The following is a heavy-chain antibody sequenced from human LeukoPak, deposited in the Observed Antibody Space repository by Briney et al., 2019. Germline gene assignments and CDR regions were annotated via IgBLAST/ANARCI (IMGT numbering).Heavy chain of an antibody. CDR3: ASVRGSGSYFRWYYFDY. Sequence: SETLSLTCAVYGGSFSGYYWSWIRQPPGKGLEWIGEINHSGSTNYNPSLKSRVTISVDTSKNQFSLKLSSVTAADTVVYYCASVRGSGSYFRWYYFDYWGQGTLVTVSS. CDR1: GGSFSGYY. CDR2: INHSGST. J-gene: IGHJ4*02. V-gene: IGHV4-34*01. D-gene: IGHD1-26*01.